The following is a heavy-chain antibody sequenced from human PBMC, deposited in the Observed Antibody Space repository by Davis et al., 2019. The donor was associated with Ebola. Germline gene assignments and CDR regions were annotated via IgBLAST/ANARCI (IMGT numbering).Heavy chain of an antibody. Sequence: SVKVSCKASGGTLNKYAISWVRQAPGQGLEWMGGIIPVFGIPKYAQKFQGRVTITADKSTTTAYMELRSLRSEDTAVYYCARDRYSDGSGYFFEQSHWGQGTLVTVSS. J-gene: IGHJ4*02. CDR3: ARDRYSDGSGYFFEQSH. D-gene: IGHD3-22*01. CDR2: IIPVFGIP. V-gene: IGHV1-69*10. CDR1: GGTLNKYA.